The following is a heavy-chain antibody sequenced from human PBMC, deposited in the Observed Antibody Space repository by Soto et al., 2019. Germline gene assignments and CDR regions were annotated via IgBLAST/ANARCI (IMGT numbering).Heavy chain of an antibody. D-gene: IGHD4-17*01. V-gene: IGHV1-18*01. CDR3: AIRNYGGNSSESDY. J-gene: IGHJ4*02. CDR2: ISAYNGNT. Sequence: GASVRVSCKASGYTFTSSGISWLRQAPGQGLEWMGWISAYNGNTNYAQKLQGRVTMTTDTSTSTAYMELRSLRSDDTAVYYCAIRNYGGNSSESDYWGQGTLVTVSS. CDR1: GYTFTSSG.